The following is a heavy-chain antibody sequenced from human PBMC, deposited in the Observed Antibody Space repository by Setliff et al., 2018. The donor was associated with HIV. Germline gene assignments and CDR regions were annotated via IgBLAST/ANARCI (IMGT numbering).Heavy chain of an antibody. V-gene: IGHV4-61*09. CDR1: GGSISSGSYY. CDR3: ARGVYFDY. CDR2: IYTSGST. Sequence: TLSLTCTVSGGSISSGSYYWSWIRQPAGKGLEWIGHIYTSGSTNYNPSLKSRVTISVDTSKNQFSLKLSSVTAADTAVYYCARGVYFDYWGQGTLVTVSS. J-gene: IGHJ4*02.